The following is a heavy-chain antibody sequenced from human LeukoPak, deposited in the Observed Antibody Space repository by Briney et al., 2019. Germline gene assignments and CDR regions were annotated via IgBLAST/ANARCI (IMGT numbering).Heavy chain of an antibody. J-gene: IGHJ1*01. CDR3: ARGPGGDLEYFQH. Sequence: PSETLSLTCTVSGVSISGYYWSWIRQPAGKGLEWIGRIYISRGTTYNPSLRSRVIMSVDTSKNQFSLQLTSVTAADTAMYYCARGPGGDLEYFQHWGQGTLVTVSS. D-gene: IGHD2-21*02. CDR1: GVSISGYY. CDR2: IYISRGT. V-gene: IGHV4-4*07.